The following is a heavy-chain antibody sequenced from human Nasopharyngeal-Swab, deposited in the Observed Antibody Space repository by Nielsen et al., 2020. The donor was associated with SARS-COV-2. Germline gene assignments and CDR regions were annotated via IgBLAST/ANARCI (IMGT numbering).Heavy chain of an antibody. J-gene: IGHJ4*02. V-gene: IGHV3-23*01. Sequence: GESLKISCAASGFTFSSYAMSWVHQAPGKGLEWVSAISGSGGSTYYADSVKGRFTISRDNSKNTLYLQMNSLRAEDTAVYYCAKDHRSREDYYGSGSYYHYYFDYWGQGTLVTVSS. D-gene: IGHD3-10*01. CDR2: ISGSGGST. CDR3: AKDHRSREDYYGSGSYYHYYFDY. CDR1: GFTFSSYA.